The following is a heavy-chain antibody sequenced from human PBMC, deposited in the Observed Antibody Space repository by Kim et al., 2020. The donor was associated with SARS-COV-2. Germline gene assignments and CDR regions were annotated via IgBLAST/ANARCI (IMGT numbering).Heavy chain of an antibody. CDR3: ARDWRRSGWYYFDY. D-gene: IGHD6-19*01. CDR1: GFTFSSYG. CDR2: IWYDGSNK. Sequence: GGSLRLSCAASGFTFSSYGMHWVRQAPVKGLEWVAVIWYDGSNKYYADSVKGRFTISRDNSKNTLYLQMNSLGAEDTAVYYCARDWRRSGWYYFDYWGQGTLVTVSS. V-gene: IGHV3-33*01. J-gene: IGHJ4*02.